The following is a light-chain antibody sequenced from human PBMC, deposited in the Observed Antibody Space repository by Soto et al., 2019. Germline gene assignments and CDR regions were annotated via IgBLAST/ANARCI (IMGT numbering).Light chain of an antibody. J-gene: IGKJ4*01. CDR3: QQGSSDVLS. Sequence: IQMTQSPSSLSASVGDRVTITCRASQIITTHLNWYQLKPGKAPKLLIYAASSLQSGVPSRFSGSGSGTDFTLTISSLQPEDFATYYCQQGSSDVLSFGGGTEVENK. V-gene: IGKV1-39*01. CDR1: QIITTH. CDR2: AAS.